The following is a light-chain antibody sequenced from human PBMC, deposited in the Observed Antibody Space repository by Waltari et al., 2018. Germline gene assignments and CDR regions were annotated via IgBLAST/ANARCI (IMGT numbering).Light chain of an antibody. CDR1: QSIGDN. CDR2: SAS. Sequence: EIVMTQSPATLSVSPGERATLYCRASQSIGDNLAWYQQKPGQAPRLLIFSASKRIPGIAERVRGSGSGTEFTLTISSLQSEDFAVYYCQQCHDWPPYTFGQGTKLEI. V-gene: IGKV3-15*01. CDR3: QQCHDWPPYT. J-gene: IGKJ2*01.